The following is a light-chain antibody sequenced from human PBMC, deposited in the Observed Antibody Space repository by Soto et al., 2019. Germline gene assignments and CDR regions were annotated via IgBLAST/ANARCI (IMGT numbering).Light chain of an antibody. V-gene: IGLV1-40*01. J-gene: IGLJ1*01. CDR1: SSNIGAGFG. CDR2: GNN. CDR3: QSYDNSLSGFV. Sequence: QSVLTQPPSVSGAPGQRVTISCTGSSSNIGAGFGVHWYQQLPGTAPKVLIYGNNNRPSWVPDRFSGSKSGTSASLAITGLQPEDEAHYYCQSYDNSLSGFVFRSGTKPTVL.